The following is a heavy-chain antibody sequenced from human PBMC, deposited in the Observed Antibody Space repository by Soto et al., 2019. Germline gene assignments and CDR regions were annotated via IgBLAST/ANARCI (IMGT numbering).Heavy chain of an antibody. Sequence: EVPLLESGGGLVQPGGSLRLSFAASGFTFSSYAISWVRQAPGKGLEWVSVISGSGDSTYYADSVKGRLTISRDNSKNTLYLQMNSLRAEDTAVYNWATRGAGPYFDYWGQGTLVTVSS. D-gene: IGHD6-19*01. CDR1: GFTFSSYA. CDR2: ISGSGDST. V-gene: IGHV3-23*01. CDR3: ATRGAGPYFDY. J-gene: IGHJ4*02.